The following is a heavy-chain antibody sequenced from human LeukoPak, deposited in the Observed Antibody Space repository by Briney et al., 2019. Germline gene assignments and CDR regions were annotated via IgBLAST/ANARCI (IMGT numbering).Heavy chain of an antibody. J-gene: IGHJ4*02. Sequence: ASVKVSCKASGYTFTSYGISWVRQAPGQGLEWMGWISSYNGNTNYAQKLQGRVTMTTDTSTSTAYTELRSLRSDDTAVYYCARARYYYDSSGYYYFDYWGQGTLVTVSS. D-gene: IGHD3-22*01. CDR1: GYTFTSYG. CDR2: ISSYNGNT. V-gene: IGHV1-18*01. CDR3: ARARYYYDSSGYYYFDY.